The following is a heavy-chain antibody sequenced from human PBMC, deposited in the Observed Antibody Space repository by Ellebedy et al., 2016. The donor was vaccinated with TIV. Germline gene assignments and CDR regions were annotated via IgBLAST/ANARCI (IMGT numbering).Heavy chain of an antibody. CDR1: GGTFSTYA. CDR3: AGLASYMAGMDV. J-gene: IGHJ6*02. D-gene: IGHD2-15*01. CDR2: IIPILGKP. Sequence: AASVKVSCKASGGTFSTYAISWVRQAPGQGLEWMGRIIPILGKPNYAQKFQGRVTITADKSTSTAYMELSSLRTEDTAVYYCAGLASYMAGMDVWGQGTTVTVSS. V-gene: IGHV1-69*04.